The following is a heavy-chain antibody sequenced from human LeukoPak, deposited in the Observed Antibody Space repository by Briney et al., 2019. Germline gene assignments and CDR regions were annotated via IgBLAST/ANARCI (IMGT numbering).Heavy chain of an antibody. D-gene: IGHD6-13*01. CDR3: ARDRDSSSWYVY. J-gene: IGHJ4*02. CDR1: GYTFTSYY. Sequence: GASVKVSCKASGYTFTSYYMHWVRQAPGQGLEWMGIINPSGGSTSYAQKFQGRVTMTTDTSTSTAYMELRSLRSDDTAVYYCARDRDSSSWYVYWGQGTLVTVSS. CDR2: INPSGGST. V-gene: IGHV1-46*01.